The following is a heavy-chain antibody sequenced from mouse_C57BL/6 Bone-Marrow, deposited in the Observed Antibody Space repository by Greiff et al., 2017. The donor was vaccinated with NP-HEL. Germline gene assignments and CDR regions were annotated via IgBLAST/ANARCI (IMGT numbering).Heavy chain of an antibody. Sequence: EVQVVESEGGLVQPGRSMKLSCTASGFTFSDYYMAWVRQVPEKGLEWVANINYDGSSTYYLDSLKSRFIISRDNAKNILYLQMSSLKSEDTATYYCARAFNWESDWYFDVWGTGTTVTVSS. CDR3: ARAFNWESDWYFDV. CDR2: INYDGSST. D-gene: IGHD4-1*01. V-gene: IGHV5-16*01. J-gene: IGHJ1*03. CDR1: GFTFSDYY.